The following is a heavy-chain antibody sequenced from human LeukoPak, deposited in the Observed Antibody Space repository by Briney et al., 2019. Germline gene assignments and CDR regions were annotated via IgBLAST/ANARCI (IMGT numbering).Heavy chain of an antibody. V-gene: IGHV1-46*01. CDR3: ACYNWNEKILC. CDR1: GFTFTSNY. Sequence: ASVKVSCKASGFTFTSNYMHWVRQAPGQGLEWMGIINPSGGSTSYAQKFQGRVTMTRDTSTSTVYMELSSLRSEDTAVYYCACYNWNEKILCWGQGTLVTVSS. CDR2: INPSGGST. D-gene: IGHD1-20*01. J-gene: IGHJ4*02.